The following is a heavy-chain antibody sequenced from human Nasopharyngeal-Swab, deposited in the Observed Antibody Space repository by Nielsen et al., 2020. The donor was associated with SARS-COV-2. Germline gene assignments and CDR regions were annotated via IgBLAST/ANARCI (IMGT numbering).Heavy chain of an antibody. Sequence: GGSLRLYCAASGFPFSNSWVHWVRKAQGEGLVWVARINPDGSVRNYADSVKGRFTISRDNAMSTLYLQLNNLRSEDTAVYYCATAGSYRFDNWGQGTLLTVSS. CDR2: INPDGSVR. CDR1: GFPFSNSW. V-gene: IGHV3-74*01. CDR3: ATAGSYRFDN. J-gene: IGHJ4*02. D-gene: IGHD3-10*01.